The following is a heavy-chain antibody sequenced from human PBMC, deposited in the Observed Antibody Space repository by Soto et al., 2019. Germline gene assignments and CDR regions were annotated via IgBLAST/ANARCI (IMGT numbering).Heavy chain of an antibody. J-gene: IGHJ4*02. Sequence: GGSLRLSCAASGFTFSSYAMSWVRQAPGKVLEWASAISGSGGSTYYADSVKGRFTISRDNSKNTLYLQMNSLRAEDTAVYYCAKDLSFDYGDYEDLFDYWGQGTLVTVSS. V-gene: IGHV3-23*01. CDR2: ISGSGGST. CDR1: GFTFSSYA. CDR3: AKDLSFDYGDYEDLFDY. D-gene: IGHD4-17*01.